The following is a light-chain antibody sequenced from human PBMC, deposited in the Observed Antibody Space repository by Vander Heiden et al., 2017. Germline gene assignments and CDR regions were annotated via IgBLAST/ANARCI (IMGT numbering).Light chain of an antibody. CDR2: DAS. V-gene: IGKV1-33*01. Sequence: DIQMTQAPSSLSASVGDSVSITCQASEDIGRYLNWYQQTPGKPPKLLISDASQLRPGVPSRFSGSGSGTLFTLTIRTLQPEDVGTYYCQQFNHLPIYTFGPGTRLDI. J-gene: IGKJ2*01. CDR1: EDIGRY. CDR3: QQFNHLPIYT.